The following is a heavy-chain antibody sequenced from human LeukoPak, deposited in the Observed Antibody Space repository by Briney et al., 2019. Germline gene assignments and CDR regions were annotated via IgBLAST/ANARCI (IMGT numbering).Heavy chain of an antibody. V-gene: IGHV1-69*05. CDR1: GGTFSSYA. D-gene: IGHD6-19*01. CDR3: ARDSSCWCYIDY. Sequence: SVKVSCKASGGTFSSYAISWVRQAPGQGLEWMGGIIPIFGTANYAQKFQGRVTITTDESTSTAYMELSSLRSEDTAVYYCARDSSCWCYIDYWGQGTLVTVSS. J-gene: IGHJ4*02. CDR2: IIPIFGTA.